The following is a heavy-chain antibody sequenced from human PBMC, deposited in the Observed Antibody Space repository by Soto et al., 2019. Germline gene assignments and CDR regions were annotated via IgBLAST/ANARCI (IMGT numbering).Heavy chain of an antibody. CDR3: ARLSAAVNYCYGMDV. Sequence: GESLKISCKGSGYSFTSYWIGWVRQMPGKGLEWMGIIYPGDSDTRYSPSFQGQVTISADKSISTAYLQWSSLKASDTAMYYCARLSAAVNYCYGMDVWGQGTTVTVSS. CDR1: GYSFTSYW. CDR2: IYPGDSDT. V-gene: IGHV5-51*01. J-gene: IGHJ6*02. D-gene: IGHD6-13*01.